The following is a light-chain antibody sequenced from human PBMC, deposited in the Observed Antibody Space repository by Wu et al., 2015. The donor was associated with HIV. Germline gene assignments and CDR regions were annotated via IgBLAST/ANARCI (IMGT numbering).Light chain of an antibody. V-gene: IGKV3-15*01. J-gene: IGKJ1*01. CDR3: QQYNNWPRT. CDR1: QSISNN. Sequence: EIVMTQSPATLSVSPGERATLSCRASQSISNNLAWYQQKPGQAPRLLFYGTSTRATGTPSPVQWQVGLGQSSLSPSAACSLKILLIYYCQQYNNWPRTFGQGTKVGNQT. CDR2: GTS.